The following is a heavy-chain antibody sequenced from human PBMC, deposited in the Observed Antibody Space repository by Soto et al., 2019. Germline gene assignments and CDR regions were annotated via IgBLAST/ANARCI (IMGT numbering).Heavy chain of an antibody. CDR2: ISPNFSTV. J-gene: IGHJ2*01. CDR1: GDTLAGVG. D-gene: IGHD4-4*01. V-gene: IGHV1-69*05. Sequence: QVQLVQSGAEMRKPGSSVKVSCKATGDTLAGVGVSWIRQAPGEQLEWMGGISPNFSTVDYAQKFKDKITSNPTESPSPGLLRMPNRRSADSAVWYWATIADYRSSWYFELWGRGTRVTVSS. CDR3: ATIADYRSSWYFEL.